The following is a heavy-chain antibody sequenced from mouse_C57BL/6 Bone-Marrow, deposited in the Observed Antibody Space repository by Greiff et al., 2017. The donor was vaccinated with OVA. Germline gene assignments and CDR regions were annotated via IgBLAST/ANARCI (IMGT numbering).Heavy chain of an antibody. V-gene: IGHV1-20*01. J-gene: IGHJ4*01. Sequence: VQLKQSGPELVKPGDSVKISCKASGYSFTGYFMNWVMQSHGKSLEWIGRINPYNGDTFYNQKFKGKATLTVDKSSSTAHMELRSLTSEDSAVYYCARYSYYDYDHYYAMDYWGQGTSVTVSS. CDR1: GYSFTGYF. CDR3: ARYSYYDYDHYYAMDY. CDR2: INPYNGDT. D-gene: IGHD2-4*01.